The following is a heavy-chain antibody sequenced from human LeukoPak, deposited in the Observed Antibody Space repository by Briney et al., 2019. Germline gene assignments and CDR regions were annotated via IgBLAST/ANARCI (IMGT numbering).Heavy chain of an antibody. V-gene: IGHV4-34*01. CDR2: INHSGST. D-gene: IGHD6-19*01. Sequence: SETLSLTCAVYGGSFSGYYWSWIRQPPGKGLEWIGEINHSGSTNYNPSLKSRVTISVDTSKNQFSLKLSSATAADTAVYYCARQEPSGWYQRAEYFQHWGQGTLVTVSS. CDR1: GGSFSGYY. CDR3: ARQEPSGWYQRAEYFQH. J-gene: IGHJ1*01.